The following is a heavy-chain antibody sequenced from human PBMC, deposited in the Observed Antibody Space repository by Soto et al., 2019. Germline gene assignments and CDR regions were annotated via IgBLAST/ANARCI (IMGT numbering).Heavy chain of an antibody. D-gene: IGHD2-21*02. CDR2: IDGSGRNT. V-gene: IGHV3-23*01. CDR3: ARRTVVTASTYWYFDL. Sequence: EVQMLESGGGLVQPGGSLRLSCAVSGFTFNTYAMSWVRQAPGKGLEWVSGIDGSGRNTFYADSLKGRFANYRDNSKSTLFLQMNSLRAEDTAVYYCARRTVVTASTYWYFDLWGRGTLVAVSS. J-gene: IGHJ2*01. CDR1: GFTFNTYA.